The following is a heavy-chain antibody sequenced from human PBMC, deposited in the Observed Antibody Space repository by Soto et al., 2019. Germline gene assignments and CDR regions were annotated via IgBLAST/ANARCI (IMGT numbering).Heavy chain of an antibody. D-gene: IGHD2-21*01. CDR3: ARVWGYYFEY. V-gene: IGHV4-59*01. J-gene: IGHJ4*02. CDR1: YGSISSYY. CDR2: IYYSGST. Sequence: SETLSVTCTVSYGSISSYYWSWIRQPPGKGLEWIGYIYYSGSTNYNPSLKSRVTISVDTSKNQFSLKLSSVTAADTAVYYCARVWGYYFEYWGQGTLVTVSS.